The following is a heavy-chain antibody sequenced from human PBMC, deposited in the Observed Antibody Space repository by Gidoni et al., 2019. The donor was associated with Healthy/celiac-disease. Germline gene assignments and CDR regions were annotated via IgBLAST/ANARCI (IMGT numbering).Heavy chain of an antibody. CDR3: ARDDFTMVRGPPSPHYYYGMDV. Sequence: EVQLVESGGGLVQPGGSLRLSCAASGFTFSSSWLSWVRQAPGKGLEWVANIKQDGSEKYYVDSVKGRFTISRDNAKNSLYLQMNSLRAEDTAVYYCARDDFTMVRGPPSPHYYYGMDVWGQGTTVTVSS. J-gene: IGHJ6*02. CDR1: GFTFSSSW. CDR2: IKQDGSEK. V-gene: IGHV3-7*01. D-gene: IGHD3-10*01.